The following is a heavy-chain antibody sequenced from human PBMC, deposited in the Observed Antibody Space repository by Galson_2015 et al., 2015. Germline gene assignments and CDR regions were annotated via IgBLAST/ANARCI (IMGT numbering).Heavy chain of an antibody. CDR3: ARAIAAPGGNDWFDP. V-gene: IGHV3-30-3*01. J-gene: IGHJ5*02. CDR2: ISYDGSNK. D-gene: IGHD6-6*01. Sequence: SLRLSCAASGFTFSSYAMHWVRQAPGKGLEWVAVISYDGSNKYYADSVKGRFTISRDNSKNTLYLQMNSLRAEDTAAYYCARAIAAPGGNDWFDPWGQGTLVTVSS. CDR1: GFTFSSYA.